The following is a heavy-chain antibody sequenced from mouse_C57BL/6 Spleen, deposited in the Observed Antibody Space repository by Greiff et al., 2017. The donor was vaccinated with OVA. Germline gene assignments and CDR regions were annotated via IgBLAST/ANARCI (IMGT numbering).Heavy chain of an antibody. J-gene: IGHJ4*01. CDR2: IDPSDSYT. V-gene: IGHV1-59*01. Sequence: QVQLKQPGAELVRPGTSVKLSCKASGYTFTSYWMHWVKQRPGQGLEWIGVIDPSDSYTNYNQKFKGKATLTVDTSSSTAYMQLSSLTSEDSAVYYCAIGAGSSSGYAMDYWGQGTSVTVSS. CDR3: AIGAGSSSGYAMDY. D-gene: IGHD1-1*01. CDR1: GYTFTSYW.